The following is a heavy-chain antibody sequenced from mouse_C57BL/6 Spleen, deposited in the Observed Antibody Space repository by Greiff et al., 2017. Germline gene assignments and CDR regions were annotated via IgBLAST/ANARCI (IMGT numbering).Heavy chain of an antibody. D-gene: IGHD3-2*02. CDR3: ARDSSGYVDYAMDY. Sequence: EVHLVESGPGLVKPSQSLSLTCSVTGYSITSGYYWNWIRQFPGNKLEWMGYISYDGSNNYNPSLKNRISITRDTSKNQFFLKLNSVTTEDTATYYCARDSSGYVDYAMDYWGQGTSVTVSS. CDR1: GYSITSGYY. CDR2: ISYDGSN. J-gene: IGHJ4*01. V-gene: IGHV3-6*01.